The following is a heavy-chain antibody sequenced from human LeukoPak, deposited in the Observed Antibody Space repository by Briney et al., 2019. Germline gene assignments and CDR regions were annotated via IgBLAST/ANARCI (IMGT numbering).Heavy chain of an antibody. V-gene: IGHV4-34*01. CDR1: GGSFSWYY. Sequence: SETLSLTCTIYGGSFSWYYWSWIRQPPGKGLEWIGEIHPSGSTNFNPSLKSRVSISVDTSKNQFSLILTSVTAADTGVYYCSRGRDQSKTGDYWAQGTVVTVSS. CDR3: SRGRDQSKTGDY. J-gene: IGHJ4*02. CDR2: IHPSGST. D-gene: IGHD2-2*01.